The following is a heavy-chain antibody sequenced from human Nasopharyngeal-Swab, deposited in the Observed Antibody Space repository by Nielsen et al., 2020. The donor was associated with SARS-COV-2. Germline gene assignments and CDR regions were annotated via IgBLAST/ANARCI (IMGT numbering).Heavy chain of an antibody. Sequence: GESLKISWAASGFTFSSYGMHWVRQAPGKGLEWVAVISYDGSNKYYADSVKGRFTISRDNSKNTLYLQMNSLRAEDTAVYYCAKFPLSRYSSAVYWGQGTLVTVSS. J-gene: IGHJ4*02. CDR3: AKFPLSRYSSAVY. CDR1: GFTFSSYG. V-gene: IGHV3-30*18. D-gene: IGHD6-19*01. CDR2: ISYDGSNK.